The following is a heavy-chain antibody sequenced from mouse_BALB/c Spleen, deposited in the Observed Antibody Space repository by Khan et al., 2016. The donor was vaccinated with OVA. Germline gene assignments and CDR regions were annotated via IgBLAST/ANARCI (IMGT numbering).Heavy chain of an antibody. CDR2: ISYSGNT. CDR3: ARKDYYDYDPFPY. CDR1: GYSITSEFA. Sequence: EVQLQESGPGLVKPSQSLSLTCTVTGYSITSEFAWNWIRQFPGNKLEWMGYISYSGNTRYNPSLKSLISITRDTSRNQFFLQLNSVTTEDIATYYCARKDYYDYDPFPYWGQGTLVTVSA. J-gene: IGHJ3*01. D-gene: IGHD2-4*01. V-gene: IGHV3-2*02.